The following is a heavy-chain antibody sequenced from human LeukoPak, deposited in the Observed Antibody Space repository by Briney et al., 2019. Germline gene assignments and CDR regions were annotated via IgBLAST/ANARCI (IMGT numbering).Heavy chain of an antibody. CDR2: IDPSDSYT. V-gene: IGHV5-10-1*01. CDR1: GYSFTSYW. Sequence: GESLKISCKGSGYSFTSYWISWVRQMPGKGLEWMGRIDPSDSYTNYSPSFQGHVTISADKSISTAYLQWSSLKASDTAMYYCGVYDSSGYYFDYWGQGTLVTVSS. J-gene: IGHJ4*02. D-gene: IGHD3-22*01. CDR3: GVYDSSGYYFDY.